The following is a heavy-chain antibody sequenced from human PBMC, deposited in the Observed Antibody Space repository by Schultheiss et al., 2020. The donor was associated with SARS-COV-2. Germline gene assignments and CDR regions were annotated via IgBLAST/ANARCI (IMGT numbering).Heavy chain of an antibody. CDR2: ILPGDSET. V-gene: IGHV5-51*01. CDR3: ARRGGGYYDSSSQIDY. D-gene: IGHD3-22*01. J-gene: IGHJ4*02. CDR1: GYSFTGYW. Sequence: GESLKISCKGSGYSFTGYWIGWVRQMPGKGLEWMGMILPGDSETRHSPSFEGQVTMSADKSISTAYLQWNSLKASDTAMYYCARRGGGYYDSSSQIDYWGQGTLVTVSS.